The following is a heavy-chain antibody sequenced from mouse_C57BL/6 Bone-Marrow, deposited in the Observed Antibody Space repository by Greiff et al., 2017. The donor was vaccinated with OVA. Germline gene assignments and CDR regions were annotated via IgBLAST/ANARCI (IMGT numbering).Heavy chain of an antibody. CDR2: IDPEDGET. Sequence: EVKLVESGAELVKPGASVKLSCTASGFNIKDYYMHWVKQRTEQGLEWIGRIDPEDGETKYAPKFQGKATITADTSSNTAYLQLSSLTSEDTAFYYSASRTPDYGRRRSAMDYWGQGTSVTVSS. V-gene: IGHV14-2*01. CDR1: GFNIKDYY. CDR3: ASRTPDYGRRRSAMDY. D-gene: IGHD1-1*02. J-gene: IGHJ4*01.